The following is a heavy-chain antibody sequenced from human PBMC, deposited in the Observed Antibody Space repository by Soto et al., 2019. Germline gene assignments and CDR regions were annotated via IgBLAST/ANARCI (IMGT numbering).Heavy chain of an antibody. CDR2: ISSSGNKI. J-gene: IGHJ6*04. CDR3: AKNLNYDFSPMDF. CDR1: GLTFSRYA. V-gene: IGHV3-23*01. D-gene: IGHD3-3*01. Sequence: EVQLLESGGGLVQPGGSLRLSCADSGLTFSRYAMSWVRQAPGKGLFWVSAISSSGNKIYYADSVKGRFTISRDNSKSTLYLQMNSLRAADTAIYYCAKNLNYDFSPMDFWGEGSTVTFSS.